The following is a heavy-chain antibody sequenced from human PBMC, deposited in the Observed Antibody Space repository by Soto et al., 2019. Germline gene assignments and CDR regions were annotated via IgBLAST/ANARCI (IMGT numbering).Heavy chain of an antibody. V-gene: IGHV4-39*07. D-gene: IGHD3-22*01. J-gene: IGHJ4*02. CDR1: GGSISSSSYY. CDR2: IYYSGST. Sequence: PSETLSLTCTVSGGSISSSSYYWGWIRQPPGKGLEWIGSIYYSGSTYYNPSLKSRVTISVDTSKNQFSLKLSSVTAADTAVYYCARDLKYYYDSSGSPLGYWGQGTLVTVSS. CDR3: ARDLKYYYDSSGSPLGY.